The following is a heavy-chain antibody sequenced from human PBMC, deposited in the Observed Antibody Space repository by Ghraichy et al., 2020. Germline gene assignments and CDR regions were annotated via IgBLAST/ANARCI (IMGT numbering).Heavy chain of an antibody. CDR2: INPNSGGT. Sequence: ASVKVSCKASGYSFTDYHMHWVRQAPGQGLEWLGWINPNSGGTNYAQKFQGRVTMTRDTSISTAYMELSGLRSGDTAVYYCAREDLRFLDWVKYGMDVWGQGTTVTVSS. CDR1: GYSFTDYH. J-gene: IGHJ6*02. D-gene: IGHD3/OR15-3a*01. V-gene: IGHV1-2*02. CDR3: AREDLRFLDWVKYGMDV.